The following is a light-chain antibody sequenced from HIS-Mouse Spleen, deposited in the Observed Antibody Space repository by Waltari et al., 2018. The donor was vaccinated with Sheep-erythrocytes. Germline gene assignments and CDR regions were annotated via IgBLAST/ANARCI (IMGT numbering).Light chain of an antibody. CDR2: DVS. CDR1: SSDVGGYNY. V-gene: IGLV2-11*01. Sequence: QSALTQPRSVSGSPGQSVTISCTGTSSDVGGYNYVSWYQHHPGKAPKLMIYDVSKRPSGVPGRFSGSKAGNTTSLTISGLQAEDEAEYCCCSYAGSYTFWVFGGGTRLTVL. CDR3: CSYAGSYTFWV. J-gene: IGLJ3*02.